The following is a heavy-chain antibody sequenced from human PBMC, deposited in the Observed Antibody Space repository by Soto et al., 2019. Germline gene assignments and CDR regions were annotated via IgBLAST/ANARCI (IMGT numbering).Heavy chain of an antibody. CDR1: GFSLSNAGLG. D-gene: IGHD6-13*01. CDR2: IFSNDEK. J-gene: IGHJ5*02. Sequence: QVTVKESGPVLVKPTETLTLTCTVSGFSLSNAGLGVSWIRQPPGKALEWLAHIFSNDEKSYSTSLKSRLTNTKDTAKSQVVLTMTNMDPVDTATYYCASTYSTSWYWFDPWGQGTLVTVSS. CDR3: ASTYSTSWYWFDP. V-gene: IGHV2-26*04.